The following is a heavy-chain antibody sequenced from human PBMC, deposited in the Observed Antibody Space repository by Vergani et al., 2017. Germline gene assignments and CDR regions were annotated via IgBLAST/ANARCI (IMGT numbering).Heavy chain of an antibody. CDR1: GYTFTGYY. Sequence: QVQLVQSGAEVKRPGASVKVSCKASGYTFTGYYLHWVRLAPGQGLEWMGIINPHNGGTTYAQKFEGRVTMTEETSTNTIFLELSSLRSEDTAVYFCAKDVRDYNLGSGTYSTTFDYWGQGTLVTVSS. D-gene: IGHD3-10*01. V-gene: IGHV1-46*03. J-gene: IGHJ4*02. CDR2: INPHNGGT. CDR3: AKDVRDYNLGSGTYSTTFDY.